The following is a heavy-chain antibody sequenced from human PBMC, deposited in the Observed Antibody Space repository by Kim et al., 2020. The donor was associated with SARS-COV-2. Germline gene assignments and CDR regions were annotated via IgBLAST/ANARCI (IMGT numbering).Heavy chain of an antibody. CDR2: FDPEDGET. D-gene: IGHD3-22*01. CDR1: GYTLTELS. J-gene: IGHJ4*02. Sequence: ASVKVSCKVSGYTLTELSMHWVRQAPGKGLEWMGGFDPEDGETIYAQKFQGRVTMTEDTSTDTAYMELSSLRSEDTAVYYCATHPPYYYDSSGRNYYFDYWGQGTLVTVSS. V-gene: IGHV1-24*01. CDR3: ATHPPYYYDSSGRNYYFDY.